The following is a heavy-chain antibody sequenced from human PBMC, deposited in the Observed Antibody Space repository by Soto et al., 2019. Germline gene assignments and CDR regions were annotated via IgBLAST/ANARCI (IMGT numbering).Heavy chain of an antibody. J-gene: IGHJ6*02. CDR3: ARDARDTEEYCYYYYGMDV. CDR1: GGSFSGYY. V-gene: IGHV4-34*01. CDR2: INHSGST. D-gene: IGHD5-18*01. Sequence: PSETLSLTCAVYGGSFSGYYWSWIRQPPGKGLEWIGEINHSGSTNYNPSLKSRVTISVDTSKNQFSLKLSSVTAADTAVYYCARDARDTEEYCYYYYGMDVWGQGTTVTVSS.